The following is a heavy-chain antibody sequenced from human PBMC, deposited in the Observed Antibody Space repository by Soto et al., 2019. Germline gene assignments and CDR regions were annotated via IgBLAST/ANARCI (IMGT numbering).Heavy chain of an antibody. CDR2: TYYRSKWYN. CDR1: VDSISSDCSA. D-gene: IGHD1-1*01. J-gene: IGHJ4*02. V-gene: IGHV6-1*01. Sequence: SQTLTVTFGASVDSISSDCSAWDWIRQSSSRGLEWLGRTYYRSKWYNDYAVYVKSRISINPDTSKNQFSLQLNSVTSEDTAVYYCARTTTFDYWGQGTLVTV. CDR3: ARTTTFDY.